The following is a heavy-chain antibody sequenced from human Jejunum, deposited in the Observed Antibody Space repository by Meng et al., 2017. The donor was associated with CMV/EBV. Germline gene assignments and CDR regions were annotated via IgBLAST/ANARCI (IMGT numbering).Heavy chain of an antibody. J-gene: IGHJ4*02. D-gene: IGHD3-10*01. Sequence: SGGTFSSAAPTGVRQAPGQGLEWMGGIIPILDIGNYAQKFQGRVTITADKFTGTAYMELSSLRSDDTAVYYCASDYYGSGTPPHSWGQGTLVTVSS. CDR2: IIPILDIG. CDR1: GGTFSSAA. V-gene: IGHV1-69*10. CDR3: ASDYYGSGTPPHS.